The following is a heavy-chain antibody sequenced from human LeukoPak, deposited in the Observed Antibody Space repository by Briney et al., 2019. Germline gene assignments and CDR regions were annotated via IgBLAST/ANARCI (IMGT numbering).Heavy chain of an antibody. CDR1: GGTFSSYA. D-gene: IGHD3-3*01. Sequence: SVKVSCKASGGTFSSYAISWVRQAPGQGLEWMGGIIPIFGTANYAQKFQGRVTITTDKSTSTAYMELSSLRSEDTAVYYCARGPFWSGYSSANRWGQGTLVTVSS. V-gene: IGHV1-69*05. CDR2: IIPIFGTA. CDR3: ARGPFWSGYSSANR. J-gene: IGHJ4*02.